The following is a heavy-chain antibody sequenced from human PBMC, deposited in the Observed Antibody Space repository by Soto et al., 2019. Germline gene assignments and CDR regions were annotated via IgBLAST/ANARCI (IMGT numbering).Heavy chain of an antibody. Sequence: QVQLVQSEGELRQPGASVTVSCRASGYTFTSYGIIWVRQAPGQGLEWMGYISPNSGATTYAQNLQGRLTLTTDTPTSTAYRERGSLSSDDTAIYYCVREMWTRSGPQHFFAYWGLGALVPVSS. CDR3: VREMWTRSGPQHFFAY. V-gene: IGHV1-18*01. CDR1: GYTFTSYG. CDR2: ISPNSGAT. D-gene: IGHD6-25*01. J-gene: IGHJ4*02.